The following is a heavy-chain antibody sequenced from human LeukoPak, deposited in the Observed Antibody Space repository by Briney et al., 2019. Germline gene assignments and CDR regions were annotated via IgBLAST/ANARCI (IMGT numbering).Heavy chain of an antibody. CDR1: GGSFSSYY. Sequence: PSETLSLTCTVSGGSFSSYYWSWIRQPPGKGLEWIGYIYYSGSTNYNPSLKSRVTISVDTSKNQFSLKLSSETAADTAVYYCARVRRIVGATLDYWGQGTLVTVSS. V-gene: IGHV4-59*01. D-gene: IGHD1-26*01. J-gene: IGHJ4*02. CDR3: ARVRRIVGATLDY. CDR2: IYYSGST.